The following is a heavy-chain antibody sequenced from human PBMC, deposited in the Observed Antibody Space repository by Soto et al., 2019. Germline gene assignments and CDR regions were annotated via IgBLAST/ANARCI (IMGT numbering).Heavy chain of an antibody. Sequence: SVKVSCKASGFTFTNSAVQWVRQARGQGLEWIGWIVVDTGNTDYAQKFQERVTITRDMSTSTAYLELRGLSFEVSAVYYCVASREGYYMFDSRGQGTLVTVSS. CDR2: IVVDTGNT. CDR1: GFTFTNSA. D-gene: IGHD1-26*01. CDR3: VASREGYYMFDS. J-gene: IGHJ4*02. V-gene: IGHV1-58*01.